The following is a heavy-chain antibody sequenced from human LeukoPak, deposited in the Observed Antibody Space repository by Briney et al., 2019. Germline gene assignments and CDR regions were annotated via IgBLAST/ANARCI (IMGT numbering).Heavy chain of an antibody. D-gene: IGHD2-2*01. J-gene: IGHJ4*02. CDR3: AKGEVVPAAMTSLYDY. Sequence: GGSLRLSCAASGFTFSSYAMSWVRQAPGKGLEWVSAISGSGGSTYYADSVKGRFTISRDNSKNTLYLQMNSLRAEDTAVYYCAKGEVVPAAMTSLYDYWGQGTLVTVCS. CDR2: ISGSGGST. CDR1: GFTFSSYA. V-gene: IGHV3-23*01.